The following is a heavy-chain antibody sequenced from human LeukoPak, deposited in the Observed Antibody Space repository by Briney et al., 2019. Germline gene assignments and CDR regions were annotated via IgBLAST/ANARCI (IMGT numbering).Heavy chain of an antibody. CDR3: ARRRYCGGDCYDRAFDI. V-gene: IGHV5-51*01. J-gene: IGHJ3*02. CDR1: GYSFTSYW. D-gene: IGHD2-21*02. Sequence: GESLKISCKGSGYSFTSYWIGWVRQMPGKGLEWMGIIYPGDSDTRYSPSFQGQVTISDDKSISTAYLQWSSLKASDTAMYYCARRRYCGGDCYDRAFDIWGQGTMVTVSS. CDR2: IYPGDSDT.